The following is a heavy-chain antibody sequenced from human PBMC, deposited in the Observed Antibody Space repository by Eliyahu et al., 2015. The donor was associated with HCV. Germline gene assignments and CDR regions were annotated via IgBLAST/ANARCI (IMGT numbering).Heavy chain of an antibody. CDR2: ISSNSDFI. CDR1: GXSFSNYN. V-gene: IGHV3-21*01. J-gene: IGHJ3*01. CDR3: VRDQYYHPGGGYWSDAFDV. Sequence: EVQLVESGGGPVKPGGSLRLSCAASGXSFSNYNMNWVRQAPGKGLEWVSSISSNSDFIYYTDSVKGRFTVSRDNTKNSLFLQINILRAEDTAVYYCVRDQYYHPGGGYWSDAFDVWGQGTMLTVSS. D-gene: IGHD2-21*01.